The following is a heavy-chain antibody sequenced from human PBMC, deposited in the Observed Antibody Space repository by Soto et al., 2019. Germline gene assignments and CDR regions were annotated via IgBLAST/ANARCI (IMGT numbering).Heavy chain of an antibody. CDR3: ASCFGWITMVRGVYPEYYYYGMDV. Sequence: SVKVSCKASGGTFSSYAISWVRQAPGQGLEWMGGIIPIFGTANYAQKFQGRVTITADESTSTAYMELSSLRSEDTAVYYCASCFGWITMVRGVYPEYYYYGMDVWGQGTTVTVSS. CDR2: IIPIFGTA. D-gene: IGHD3-10*01. V-gene: IGHV1-69*13. J-gene: IGHJ6*02. CDR1: GGTFSSYA.